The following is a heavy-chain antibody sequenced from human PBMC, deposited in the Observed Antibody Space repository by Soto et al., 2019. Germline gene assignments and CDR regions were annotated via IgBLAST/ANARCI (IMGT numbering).Heavy chain of an antibody. Sequence: QAQLVESGGGVVQPGRSLRLSCAASGFTFSSYGMHWVRQAPGKGLEWVAVIWYDGSNKYYADSVKGRFTISRDNSKNTLYLQMNSLRAEDTAVYYCARGRDYYDSSGYYRYWGQGTLVTVSS. D-gene: IGHD3-22*01. J-gene: IGHJ4*02. V-gene: IGHV3-33*01. CDR3: ARGRDYYDSSGYYRY. CDR2: IWYDGSNK. CDR1: GFTFSSYG.